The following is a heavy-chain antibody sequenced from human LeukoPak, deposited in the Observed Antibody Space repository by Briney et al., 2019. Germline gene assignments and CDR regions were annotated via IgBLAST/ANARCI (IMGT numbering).Heavy chain of an antibody. CDR1: GGSFSGYY. CDR2: INRSGST. J-gene: IGHJ4*02. D-gene: IGHD3-10*01. CDR3: ARVTSYYYGSGRLNFDY. Sequence: SETLSLTCAVYGGSFSGYYRSWIRQPPGKGLEWIGEINRSGSTNYNPSLKSRVTISVDTSKNQFSLKLSSVTAADTAVYYRARVTSYYYGSGRLNFDYWGQGTLVTVSS. V-gene: IGHV4-34*01.